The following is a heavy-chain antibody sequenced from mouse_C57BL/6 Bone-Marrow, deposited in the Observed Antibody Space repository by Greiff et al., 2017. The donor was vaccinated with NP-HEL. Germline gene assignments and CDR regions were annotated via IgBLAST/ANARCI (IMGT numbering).Heavy chain of an antibody. CDR2: IDPSDSYT. CDR1: GYTFTSYW. J-gene: IGHJ2*01. V-gene: IGHV1-59*01. CDR3: ARGATMVRRGYFDY. D-gene: IGHD2-1*01. Sequence: QVQLQQPGAELVRPGTSVKLSCKASGYTFTSYWMHWVKQRPGQGLEWIGVIDPSDSYTNYNQKFKGKATLTVDTSSSTAYMQLSSLTSDDSAVYYCARGATMVRRGYFDYWGQGTTLTVSS.